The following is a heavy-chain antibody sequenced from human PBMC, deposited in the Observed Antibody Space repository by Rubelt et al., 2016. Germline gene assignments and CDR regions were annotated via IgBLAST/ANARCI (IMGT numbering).Heavy chain of an antibody. CDR1: Y. Sequence: YMHWVRQAPGQGLEWMGIINPSGGSTSYAQKFQGRVTMTRDTSTSTVYMELSSLRSEDTAVYYCARYYEEVFDYWGQGTLVTVSS. D-gene: IGHD1-26*01. CDR3: ARYYEEVFDY. J-gene: IGHJ4*02. V-gene: IGHV1-46*01. CDR2: INPSGGST.